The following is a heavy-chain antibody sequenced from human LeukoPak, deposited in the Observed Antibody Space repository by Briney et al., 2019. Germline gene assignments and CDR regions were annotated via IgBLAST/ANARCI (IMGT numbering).Heavy chain of an antibody. J-gene: IGHJ4*02. CDR1: GYSFTTYW. D-gene: IGHD6-6*01. V-gene: IGHV5-51*01. CDR2: IYPGDSDT. Sequence: GESLKISCKGSGYSFTTYWIGWVRQMPGKGLEWMGIIYPGDSDTRYSPSFQGQVTISVDQSISTAYLQWSSLKASDTAMYYCARKYSRSSSLADYWGQGTLVTVSS. CDR3: ARKYSRSSSLADY.